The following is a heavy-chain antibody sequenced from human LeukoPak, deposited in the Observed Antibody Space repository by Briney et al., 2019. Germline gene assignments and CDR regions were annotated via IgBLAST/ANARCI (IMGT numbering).Heavy chain of an antibody. Sequence: GSSVKVSCKASGDTFSSYAISWVRQAPGQGLEWLGGIIPIFGTANYAQKFQGRVTITADESTSTAYMELSSLRSEDTAVYYCARVAYYYDGRGYYSVPYYFDYWGQGTLVTVSS. V-gene: IGHV1-69*01. CDR1: GDTFSSYA. D-gene: IGHD3-22*01. CDR3: ARVAYYYDGRGYYSVPYYFDY. J-gene: IGHJ4*02. CDR2: IIPIFGTA.